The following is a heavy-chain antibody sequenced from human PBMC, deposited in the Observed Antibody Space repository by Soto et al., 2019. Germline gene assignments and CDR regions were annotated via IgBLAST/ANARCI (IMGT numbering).Heavy chain of an antibody. CDR2: IIPIFGTA. CDR1: GGTFSSYA. J-gene: IGHJ5*02. Sequence: SVKVSCKASGGTFSSYAISWVRQAPGQGLEWMGGIIPIFGTANYAQKFQGRVTITADESTSTAYMELSSLRSEDTAVYYCARDPGGIAAPGWYWFDPWGRGTLVPVS. D-gene: IGHD6-13*01. CDR3: ARDPGGIAAPGWYWFDP. V-gene: IGHV1-69*13.